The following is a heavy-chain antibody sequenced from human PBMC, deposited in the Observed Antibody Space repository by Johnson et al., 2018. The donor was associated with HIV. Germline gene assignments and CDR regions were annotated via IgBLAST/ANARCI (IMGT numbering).Heavy chain of an antibody. D-gene: IGHD3-16*01. CDR3: ARGSRYTFDNDDVHLLHAFDI. Sequence: EVQLVESGGGLVQPGGSLRLSCAASEFTFSNYWMHWVRQGLGTGLVWVSRINSDGSSTSYADSVKGRFTISRDNSKNTLYLEMNTLRPEDTAMYYCARGSRYTFDNDDVHLLHAFDIWGQGTMVTVSS. V-gene: IGHV3-74*02. CDR2: INSDGSST. CDR1: EFTFSNYW. J-gene: IGHJ3*02.